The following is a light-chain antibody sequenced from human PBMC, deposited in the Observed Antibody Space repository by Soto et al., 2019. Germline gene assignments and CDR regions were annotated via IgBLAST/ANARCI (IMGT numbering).Light chain of an antibody. Sequence: QLVLTQSPSASASLGASVKLTCNQSSGDSSYAIAWHQQQPEKGPRYLMKLNSDGSHSKGDGIPDRFSGSSSGAERFLTISSLQSEDEADYYCQTWGTGVVFGGGTKLTVL. V-gene: IGLV4-69*01. CDR3: QTWGTGVV. CDR2: LNSDGSH. J-gene: IGLJ2*01. CDR1: SGDSSYA.